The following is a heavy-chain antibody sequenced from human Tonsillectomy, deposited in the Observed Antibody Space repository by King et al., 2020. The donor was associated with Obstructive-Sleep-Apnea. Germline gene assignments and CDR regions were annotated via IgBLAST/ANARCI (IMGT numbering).Heavy chain of an antibody. Sequence: VQLVESGAELKKPGASVKVSCKASGYTFTTYGINWVRQAPGQGLEWMGWISGYNGNTNYAQKLQGRVTMTTDTSTSTAYMELRSLRSDDTAVYYCARGVDDSRGYDQRHLNYYYYYGMDVWGQGTTVTVSS. CDR1: GYTFTTYG. V-gene: IGHV1-18*01. CDR3: ARGVDDSRGYDQRHLNYYYYYGMDV. J-gene: IGHJ6*02. D-gene: IGHD3-22*01. CDR2: ISGYNGNT.